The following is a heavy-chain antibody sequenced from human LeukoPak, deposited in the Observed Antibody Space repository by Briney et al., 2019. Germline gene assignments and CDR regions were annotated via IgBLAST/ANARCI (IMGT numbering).Heavy chain of an antibody. J-gene: IGHJ3*02. CDR1: GFTFDDYG. Sequence: PGGSLRLSCAASGFTFDDYGMSWVRQAPGEGLEWVSGINWNGGSTGYADSVKGRFTISRDNAKNSLYLQMNSLRAEDTALYYCARSGDCSSTSLCGAFDIWGQGTMVTVSS. CDR3: ARSGDCSSTSLCGAFDI. CDR2: INWNGGST. D-gene: IGHD2-2*01. V-gene: IGHV3-20*04.